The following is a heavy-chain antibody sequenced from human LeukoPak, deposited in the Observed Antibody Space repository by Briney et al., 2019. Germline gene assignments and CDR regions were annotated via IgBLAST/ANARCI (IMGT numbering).Heavy chain of an antibody. CDR2: ISYDGSNK. J-gene: IGHJ4*02. Sequence: GGSLRLSCAASGFTFSSYAMHWVRQAPGKGLEWVAVISYDGSNKYYADSVKGRFTISRDNSKNTLYLQMNSLRAEDTAAYYCARDHSYFDYWGQGTLVTVSS. CDR3: ARDHSYFDY. V-gene: IGHV3-30*01. CDR1: GFTFSSYA.